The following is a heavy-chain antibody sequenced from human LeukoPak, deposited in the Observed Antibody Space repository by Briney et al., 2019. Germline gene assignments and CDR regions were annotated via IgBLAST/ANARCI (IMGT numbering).Heavy chain of an antibody. J-gene: IGHJ3*02. CDR2: IIPIFGAA. V-gene: IGHV1-69*13. Sequence: SVKVSCKASGGTFSSYAISWVRQAPGQGLEWMGGIIPIFGAANYAQKFQGRVTITADESTSTAYMELSSLRSEDTAVYYCARGGSLGYSPDAFDIWGQGTMVTVSS. CDR1: GGTFSSYA. CDR3: ARGGSLGYSPDAFDI. D-gene: IGHD2-21*01.